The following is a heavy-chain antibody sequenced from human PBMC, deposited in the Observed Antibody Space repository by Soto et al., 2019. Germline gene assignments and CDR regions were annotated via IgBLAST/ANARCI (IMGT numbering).Heavy chain of an antibody. CDR3: ARGDGERYDGNGYLGRH. D-gene: IGHD3-22*01. V-gene: IGHV3-74*01. CDR1: GFTFSSYW. CDR2: IKSDGSGT. Sequence: EVQLVESGGGLVQPGESLTLSCAASGFTFSSYWMHWVRQAPGKGLVWVSRIKSDGSGTYYADSVKGRLTISRDNARNTRNLQMTSLRVEDTAVYFCARGDGERYDGNGYLGRHWGQGTLVTVSS. J-gene: IGHJ4*02.